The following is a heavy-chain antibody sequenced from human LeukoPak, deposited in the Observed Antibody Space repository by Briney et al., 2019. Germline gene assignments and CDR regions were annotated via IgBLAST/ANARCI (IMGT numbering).Heavy chain of an antibody. J-gene: IGHJ6*02. CDR3: ARGSSSWIQLWPYYYYGMDV. Sequence: ASVKVSCKASGYTFTSYDINWVRQATGQGLEWMGWMNPNSGNTGYAQKFQGRVTMTRNTSISTAYMELSSLRSEDTAVYYRARGSSSWIQLWPYYYYGMDVWGQGTTVTVSS. CDR1: GYTFTSYD. D-gene: IGHD5-18*01. V-gene: IGHV1-8*01. CDR2: MNPNSGNT.